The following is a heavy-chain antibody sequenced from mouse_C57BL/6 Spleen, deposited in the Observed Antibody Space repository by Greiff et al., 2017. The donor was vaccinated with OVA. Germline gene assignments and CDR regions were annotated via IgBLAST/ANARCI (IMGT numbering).Heavy chain of an antibody. CDR3: ASKGVYGSSPLDY. V-gene: IGHV3-6*01. Sequence: DVQLQESGPGLVKPSQSLSLTCSVTGYSITSGYYWNWIRQFPGNKLEWMGYISYDGSNNYNPSLKNRISITRDTSKNQFFLKLNSVTTEDTATYYCASKGVYGSSPLDYWGQGTTLTVSS. D-gene: IGHD1-1*01. J-gene: IGHJ2*01. CDR2: ISYDGSN. CDR1: GYSITSGYY.